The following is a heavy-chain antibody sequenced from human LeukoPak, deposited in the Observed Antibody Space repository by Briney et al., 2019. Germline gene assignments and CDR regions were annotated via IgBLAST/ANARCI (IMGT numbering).Heavy chain of an antibody. J-gene: IGHJ6*02. CDR3: ARGQLFYYGSGSYPPDV. Sequence: KPSETLSLTCTVSGGSISNSNYYWGWIRQPPGKGLEWIGEINHSGSTNYNPSLKSRVTISVDTSKNQFSLKLSSVTAADTAVYYCARGQLFYYGSGSYPPDVWGQGTTVTVSS. V-gene: IGHV4-39*07. CDR1: GGSISNSNYY. CDR2: INHSGST. D-gene: IGHD3-10*01.